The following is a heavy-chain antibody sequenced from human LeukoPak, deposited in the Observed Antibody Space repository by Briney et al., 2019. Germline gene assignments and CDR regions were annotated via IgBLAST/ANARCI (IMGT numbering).Heavy chain of an antibody. D-gene: IGHD4-23*01. CDR2: LTRSGST. CDR1: GGSFSGYY. V-gene: IGHV4-34*01. CDR3: AKNDYGDNLPSIP. Sequence: SETLSLTCAVYGGSFSGYYWSWIRQPPGKGLEWIGELTRSGSTNYNPSLRSRVTISVDTSKNQFSLRLTSVTAADTAVYYCAKNDYGDNLPSIPWGQGTLVTVSS. J-gene: IGHJ5*02.